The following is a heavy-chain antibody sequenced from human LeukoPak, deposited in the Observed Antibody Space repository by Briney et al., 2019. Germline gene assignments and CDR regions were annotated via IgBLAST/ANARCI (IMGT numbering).Heavy chain of an antibody. CDR3: ARTAGRTFDY. D-gene: IGHD6-6*01. Sequence: ASVTVSCTASGYTFTSYFMHWVRQAPGQGLEWMGIINPSGGSTSYAQKFQGRVTMTRDTSTSTVYMGLSSPRSEDTAVYYCARTAGRTFDYWGQGTLVTVSS. CDR1: GYTFTSYF. V-gene: IGHV1-46*01. CDR2: INPSGGST. J-gene: IGHJ4*02.